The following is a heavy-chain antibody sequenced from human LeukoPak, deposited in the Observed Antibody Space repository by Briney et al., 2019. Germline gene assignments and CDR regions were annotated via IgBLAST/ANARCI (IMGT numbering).Heavy chain of an antibody. CDR2: IYYSGST. D-gene: IGHD3-22*01. V-gene: IGHV4-59*11. J-gene: IGHJ4*02. CDR3: AREVYYDSSAGFDY. Sequence: ASETLSLTCTVPGGSISSHYWSWIRQPPGKGLEWIGYIYYSGSTNYNTSLKSRATISVDTSKNQFSLKLSSVTAADTAEYYCAREVYYDSSAGFDYWGQGTLVTVSS. CDR1: GGSISSHY.